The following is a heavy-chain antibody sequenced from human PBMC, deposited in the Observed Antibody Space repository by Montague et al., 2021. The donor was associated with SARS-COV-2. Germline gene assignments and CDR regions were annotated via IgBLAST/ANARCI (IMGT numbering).Heavy chain of an antibody. V-gene: IGHV4-59*01. Sequence: SETLSLTCTVSGGSISSYYWSWIRQPPGKGLEWIGYIYYSGSTNYNPSIKSRVTISVDTSKNQFSLKLSSVTAADTAVYYCARDTGEYCSGGSCLYGMDVWGQGTTVTVSS. CDR1: GGSISSYY. CDR2: IYYSGST. J-gene: IGHJ6*02. CDR3: ARDTGEYCSGGSCLYGMDV. D-gene: IGHD2-15*01.